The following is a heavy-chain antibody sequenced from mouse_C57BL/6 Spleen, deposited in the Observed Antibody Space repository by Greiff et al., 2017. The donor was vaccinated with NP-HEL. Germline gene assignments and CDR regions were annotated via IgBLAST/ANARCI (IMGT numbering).Heavy chain of an antibody. CDR3: ADSGYAMDY. D-gene: IGHD3-1*01. J-gene: IGHJ4*01. CDR1: GYAFSSSW. CDR2: IYPGDGDT. V-gene: IGHV1-82*01. Sequence: QVQLQQSGPELVKPGASVKISCKASGYAFSSSWMNWVKQRPGKGLEWIGRIYPGDGDTNYNGKFKGKATLTADKSSSTAYMQLSSLTSEDSAVYFCADSGYAMDYWGQGTSVTVSS.